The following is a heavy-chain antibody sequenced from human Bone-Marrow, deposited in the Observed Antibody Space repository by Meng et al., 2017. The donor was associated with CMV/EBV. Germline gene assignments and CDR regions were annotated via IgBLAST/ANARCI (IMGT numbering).Heavy chain of an antibody. CDR3: ARAGYDFWGGYSFHGLMDV. Sequence: SETLPLTCAVYGGSFSGYYWSWIRQPPGKGLEWIGEINHSGSTNYNPSLKSRVTISVDTYKTQFSLKLSSVTAADTAVYYCARAGYDFWGGYSFHGLMDVWGQGTTVTVSS. CDR2: INHSGST. J-gene: IGHJ6*02. V-gene: IGHV4-34*01. CDR1: GGSFSGYY. D-gene: IGHD3-3*01.